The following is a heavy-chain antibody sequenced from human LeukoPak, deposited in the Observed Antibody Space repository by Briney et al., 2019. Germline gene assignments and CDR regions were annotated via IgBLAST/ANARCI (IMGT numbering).Heavy chain of an antibody. CDR1: GFTFSSYS. Sequence: GGSLRLSCVASGFTFSSYSMNWVRQAPGKGLEWVSSITRSSYIYYADSVKGRFTISRDNAKNSLYLQMNSLRAEDTAVYYCARDLNGDYSFDPWGQGTLVTVSS. CDR3: ARDLNGDYSFDP. J-gene: IGHJ5*02. CDR2: ITRSSYI. V-gene: IGHV3-21*01. D-gene: IGHD4-17*01.